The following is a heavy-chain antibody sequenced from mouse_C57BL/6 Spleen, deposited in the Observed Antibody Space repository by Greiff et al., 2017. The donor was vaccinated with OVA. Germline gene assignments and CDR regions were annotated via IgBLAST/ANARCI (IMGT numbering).Heavy chain of an antibody. V-gene: IGHV1-15*01. CDR2: IYPETGGT. CDR1: GYTFTEYE. CDR3: TRGNYFDY. Sequence: VQLQQSGAELVRPGASVTLSCKASGYTFTEYEMHWVKQTPVHGLEWIGAIYPETGGTAYNQKFKGKAILTADKSSSTAYMELRSLTSEDSAVYYCTRGNYFDYWGQGTTLTVSS. J-gene: IGHJ2*01.